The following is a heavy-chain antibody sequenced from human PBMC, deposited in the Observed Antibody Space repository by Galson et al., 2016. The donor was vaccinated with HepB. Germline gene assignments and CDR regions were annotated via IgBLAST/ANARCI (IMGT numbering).Heavy chain of an antibody. D-gene: IGHD1-26*01. Sequence: SLRLSCAASGFTLSSYWMHWVRQTPGKGLVWVSRINRDGSSANYADSVKGRFPISRDNAKNTLFLQINSLRAEDTAMYYCARGEGRYTDYWGQGTLVTVSS. V-gene: IGHV3-74*01. CDR1: GFTLSSYW. CDR2: INRDGSSA. J-gene: IGHJ4*02. CDR3: ARGEGRYTDY.